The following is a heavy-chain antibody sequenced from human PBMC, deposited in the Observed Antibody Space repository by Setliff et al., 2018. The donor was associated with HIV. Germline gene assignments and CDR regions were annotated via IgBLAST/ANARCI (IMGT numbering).Heavy chain of an antibody. CDR3: AALSVRTNPVYGVISTRFDP. CDR2: IYSDGRT. Sequence: PGGSLRLSCAASGFTVSDTHMTWVRQAPGKGLEWVSFIYSDGRTYYAESVKGRFTISRDNAKNSLFLQMNSLRVDDTAVYYCAALSVRTNPVYGVISTRFDPWGQGSLVTVSS. D-gene: IGHD2-8*01. CDR1: GFTVSDTH. J-gene: IGHJ5*02. V-gene: IGHV3-53*01.